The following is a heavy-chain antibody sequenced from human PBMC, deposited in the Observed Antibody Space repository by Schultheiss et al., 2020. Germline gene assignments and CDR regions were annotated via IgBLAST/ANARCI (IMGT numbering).Heavy chain of an antibody. CDR1: GFNFNNHW. CDR2: ISSSSSYI. J-gene: IGHJ4*02. V-gene: IGHV3-21*01. D-gene: IGHD2-2*01. CDR3: AREDIVVVPTSMDLYSFDY. Sequence: GGSLRLSCAASGFNFNNHWMHWVRQAPGKGLEWVSSISSSSSYIYYADSVKGRFTISRDNARNSLYLQMNSLRAEDTAVYYCAREDIVVVPTSMDLYSFDYWGQGTLVTVSS.